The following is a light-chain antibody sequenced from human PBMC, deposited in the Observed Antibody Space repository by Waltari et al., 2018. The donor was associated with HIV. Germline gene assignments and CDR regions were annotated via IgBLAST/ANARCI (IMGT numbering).Light chain of an antibody. CDR1: RSNIGSNT. Sequence: QSVLTQPPSASGTPGQRVTISCSGSRSNIGSNTVSWYQPPPGRAPKVLIYSNDDRPSGVPDRFSGSKSGTSASLAISGLQSEDEADYYCATWDDNLNGWVFGGGTKVTVL. J-gene: IGLJ3*02. CDR2: SND. CDR3: ATWDDNLNGWV. V-gene: IGLV1-44*01.